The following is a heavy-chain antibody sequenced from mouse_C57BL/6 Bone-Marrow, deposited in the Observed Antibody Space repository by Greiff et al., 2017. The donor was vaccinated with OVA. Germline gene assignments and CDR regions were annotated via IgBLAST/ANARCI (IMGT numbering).Heavy chain of an antibody. CDR2: IYPGGGST. CDR3: ARWGPASYYAMDY. J-gene: IGHJ4*01. CDR1: GSTFTNYW. V-gene: IGHV1-63*01. Sequence: VQLQQSGAELVRPGTSVKMSCKASGSTFTNYWIGWAKQRPGHGLEWIGDIYPGGGSTNYNEKFKGKATLTADKSSSTGDMQFSSLTSEDTAIYYCARWGPASYYAMDYWGQGTSVTGSS.